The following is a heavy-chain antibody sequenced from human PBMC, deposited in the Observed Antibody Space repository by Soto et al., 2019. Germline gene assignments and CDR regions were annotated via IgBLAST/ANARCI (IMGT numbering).Heavy chain of an antibody. Sequence: LSLTCTVSGGSISSYYWSWIRQPPGKGLEWIGYIYYSGSTNYNPSLKSRVTISVDTSKNQFSLKLSSVTAADTAVYYCARNSVYYGSGSYYTLNWFDPWGQGTLVTVSS. CDR1: GGSISSYY. CDR2: IYYSGST. J-gene: IGHJ5*02. D-gene: IGHD3-10*01. CDR3: ARNSVYYGSGSYYTLNWFDP. V-gene: IGHV4-59*01.